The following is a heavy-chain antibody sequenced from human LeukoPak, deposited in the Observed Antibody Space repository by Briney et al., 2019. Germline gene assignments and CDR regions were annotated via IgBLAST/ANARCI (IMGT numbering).Heavy chain of an antibody. CDR2: IWYDGSNK. V-gene: IGHV3-33*01. J-gene: IGHJ3*02. CDR1: GFTSSSFG. CDR3: ARISRTYGSGSYIDDAFDI. D-gene: IGHD3-10*01. Sequence: GRTLSLSCAASGFTSSSFGMHWLRQAPGKGLGGGTVIWYDGSNKYYADSVKGRFTISKDNSKNTLYLQMNSLRAEDTAVYYCARISRTYGSGSYIDDAFDIWGQGTMVTVSS.